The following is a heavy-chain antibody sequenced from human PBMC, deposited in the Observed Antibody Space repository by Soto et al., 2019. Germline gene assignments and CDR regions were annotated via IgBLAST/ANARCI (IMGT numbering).Heavy chain of an antibody. V-gene: IGHV3-21*01. CDR1: GFTFSSYS. CDR2: ISSSSSYI. D-gene: IGHD2-2*01. CDR3: AVDIVVVPATSFDP. Sequence: GGSLRLSCAASGFTFSSYSMNWVRQAPGKGLEWVSSISSSSSYIYYADSVKGRFTISRDNAKNSLYLQMNSLRAEDTAVYYCAVDIVVVPATSFDPWGQGTLVTVSS. J-gene: IGHJ5*02.